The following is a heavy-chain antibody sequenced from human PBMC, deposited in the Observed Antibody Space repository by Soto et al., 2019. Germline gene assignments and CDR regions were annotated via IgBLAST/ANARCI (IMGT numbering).Heavy chain of an antibody. J-gene: IGHJ6*02. V-gene: IGHV3-48*03. CDR2: ISSSGSTI. CDR3: ARGQFGYSYGYGAYYYGMDV. CDR1: GFTFSSYE. Sequence: EVQLVESGGGLVQPGGSLRLSCAASGFTFSSYEMNWVRQAPGKGLEWVSYISSSGSTIYYADSVKGRFTISRDNAKNSLYLQMNSLRAEDTAVYYCARGQFGYSYGYGAYYYGMDVWGQGTTVTVSS. D-gene: IGHD5-18*01.